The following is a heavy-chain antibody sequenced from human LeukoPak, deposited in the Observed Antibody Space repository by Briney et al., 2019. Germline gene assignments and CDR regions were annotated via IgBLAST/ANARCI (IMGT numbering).Heavy chain of an antibody. J-gene: IGHJ3*02. CDR2: IIPIFGTA. D-gene: IGHD3-10*01. CDR3: ARDMRYYYGSGLDI. Sequence: ASVKVSSKASGGTFSSYAISWVRQAPGQGLEWMGGIIPIFGTANYAQKFQGRVTITADESTSTAYMELSSLRSEDTAVYYCARDMRYYYGSGLDIWGQGTMVTVSS. V-gene: IGHV1-69*13. CDR1: GGTFSSYA.